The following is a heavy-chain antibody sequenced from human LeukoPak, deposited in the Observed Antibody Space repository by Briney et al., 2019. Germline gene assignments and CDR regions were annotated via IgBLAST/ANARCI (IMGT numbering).Heavy chain of an antibody. CDR2: LYYSGST. D-gene: IGHD3-3*02. Sequence: PSETLSLTCSVSGGSISSTTYYWGWIRQPPGKGLEWIGSLYYSGSTYYNPSLKSRVTISVDTSKNQSSLKLSSVTAADTAVYYCARLAYWYFDLWGRGTLVTVSS. J-gene: IGHJ2*01. CDR3: ARLAYWYFDL. V-gene: IGHV4-39*01. CDR1: GGSISSTTYY.